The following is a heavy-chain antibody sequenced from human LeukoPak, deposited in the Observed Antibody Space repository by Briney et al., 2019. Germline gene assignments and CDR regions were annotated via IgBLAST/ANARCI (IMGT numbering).Heavy chain of an antibody. V-gene: IGHV3-74*01. Sequence: GGSLRLSCAASGFPFSSYWMHWVRQVPGKGLLWVSRINSDGSATIYADSVRGRFTISRDNAKNTLYLQMSGLRVEDTAVYHCASDSPYYGMDVWGQGATVTVSS. J-gene: IGHJ6*02. CDR1: GFPFSSYW. CDR2: INSDGSAT. CDR3: ASDSPYYGMDV.